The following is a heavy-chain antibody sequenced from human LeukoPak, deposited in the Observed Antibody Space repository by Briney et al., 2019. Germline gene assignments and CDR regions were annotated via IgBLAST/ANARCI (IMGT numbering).Heavy chain of an antibody. CDR1: GFTFSSYG. CDR3: ARAMCSSTSCSLAGDY. J-gene: IGHJ4*02. Sequence: GGSLRLSCAASGFTFSSYGMHWVRQAPGKGLEWVAFIRYDGSNKYYADSVKGRFTISRDNSKNTLYLQMNSLRAEDTAVYYCARAMCSSTSCSLAGDYWGQGTLVTVSS. D-gene: IGHD2-2*01. CDR2: IRYDGSNK. V-gene: IGHV3-30*02.